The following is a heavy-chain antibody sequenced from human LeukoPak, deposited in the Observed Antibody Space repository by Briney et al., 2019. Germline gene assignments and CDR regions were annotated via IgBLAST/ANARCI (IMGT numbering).Heavy chain of an antibody. V-gene: IGHV1-2*02. CDR3: ARDGRGLWFGELYDWFDP. CDR2: INPNGGGT. CDR1: GYTFTGYY. Sequence: ASVKVSCKASGYTFTGYYMHWVRQAPGQGLEWMGWINPNGGGTNYAQKFQGRVTMTRDTSISTAYMELSRLRSDDTAVYYCARDGRGLWFGELYDWFDPWGQGTLVTVSS. J-gene: IGHJ5*02. D-gene: IGHD3-10*01.